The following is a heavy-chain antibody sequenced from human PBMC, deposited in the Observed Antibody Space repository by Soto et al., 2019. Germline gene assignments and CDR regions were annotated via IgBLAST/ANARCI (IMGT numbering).Heavy chain of an antibody. Sequence: GGSLRLSCAASGFTFSRYAMHWVRQAPGKGLEWLVVISYDGGIKNYADPVSGRFTISRDNSKNTLYLQMNNLRGEDTAVYYCARDSSGWYGLYGMDVWGQGTTVTVSS. CDR3: ARDSSGWYGLYGMDV. V-gene: IGHV3-30-3*01. CDR1: GFTFSRYA. J-gene: IGHJ6*02. CDR2: ISYDGGIK. D-gene: IGHD6-19*01.